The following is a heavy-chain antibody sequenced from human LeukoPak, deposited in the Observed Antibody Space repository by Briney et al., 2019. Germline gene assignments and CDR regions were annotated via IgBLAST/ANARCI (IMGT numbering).Heavy chain of an antibody. CDR3: ARKYYAGAFDI. V-gene: IGHV4-59*01. CDR1: GGSISSYY. J-gene: IGHJ3*02. CDR2: INYNGST. D-gene: IGHD2-2*01. Sequence: SETLALTCAVWGGSISSYYWSWVRQPPGKGLEWIGDINYNGSTNYNPSLNSRVTISLDTSNNQFSLTLISVPAPGTAVYYCARKYYAGAFDIWGQGTMVTVSS.